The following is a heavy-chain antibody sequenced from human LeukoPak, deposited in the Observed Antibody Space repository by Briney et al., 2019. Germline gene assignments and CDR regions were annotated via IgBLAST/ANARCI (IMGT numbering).Heavy chain of an antibody. CDR3: ARATPDT. CDR2: IYSGGST. CDR1: GFSVSSNY. J-gene: IGHJ5*02. Sequence: GGSLRLSCAASGFSVSSNYISWVRQAPGKGLEWVSGIYSGGSTKYADSVKARFTISRDNSKNKLYLQMNSVRAADTAVYYCARATPDTWGQGTLVTVSS. D-gene: IGHD2-15*01. V-gene: IGHV3-53*01.